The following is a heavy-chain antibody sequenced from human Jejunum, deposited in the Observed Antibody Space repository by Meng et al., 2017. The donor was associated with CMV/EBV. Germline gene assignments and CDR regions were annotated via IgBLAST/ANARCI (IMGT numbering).Heavy chain of an antibody. CDR2: VYIDDSP. J-gene: IGHJ4*02. V-gene: IGHV3-53*01. CDR1: GFPVSTNY. CDR3: ARRGQV. Sequence: SLTISCAASGFPVSTNYMNWVRQAPGKGLEWVSVVYIDDSPYYADSVKDRFTISRDNSKNMMYLQMNSLRLEDTAVYFCARRGQVWGQGALVTVSS.